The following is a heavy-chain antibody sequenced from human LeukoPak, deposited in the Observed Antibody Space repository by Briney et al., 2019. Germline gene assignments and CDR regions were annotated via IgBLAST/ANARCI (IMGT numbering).Heavy chain of an antibody. D-gene: IGHD6-13*01. CDR2: ISGSGGST. V-gene: IGHV3-23*01. CDR1: GFTFSSYA. Sequence: GGSLRLSCAASGFTFSSYAVTWVRQAPGKGLEWVSAISGSGGSTYYADSVKGQFTISRDNSKNTLYLQMNSLRAEDTAMYYCAKGGYSSPSPPDYWGQGTLVTVSS. CDR3: AKGGYSSPSPPDY. J-gene: IGHJ4*02.